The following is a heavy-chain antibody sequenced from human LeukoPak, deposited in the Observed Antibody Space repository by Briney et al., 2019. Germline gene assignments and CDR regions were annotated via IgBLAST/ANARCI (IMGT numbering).Heavy chain of an antibody. CDR1: GGSFSGYY. CDR2: INHSGST. J-gene: IGHJ4*02. V-gene: IGHV4-34*01. D-gene: IGHD2-15*01. Sequence: SETLSLTCAVYGGSFSGYYWSWIRQPPGKGLEWIGEINHSGSTNYNPSLKSRVTISVATSKNQFSLKLSSVTAADTAVYYCARAFTICSGGSCYPYFDYWGQGTLVTVSS. CDR3: ARAFTICSGGSCYPYFDY.